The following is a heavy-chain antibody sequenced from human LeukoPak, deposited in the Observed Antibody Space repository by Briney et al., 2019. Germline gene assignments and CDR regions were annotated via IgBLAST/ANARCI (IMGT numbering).Heavy chain of an antibody. J-gene: IGHJ4*02. Sequence: SETLSRTCTVSGGSISSYYWSWIRQPAGKGLEWIGRIYPSGSTSYDPSLKSRVSMSVDTSKNQFYLKLTSVTAADTAVYYCARDPSLFSGYFDSWGQGTLVTVSS. D-gene: IGHD2-15*01. CDR1: GGSISSYY. CDR2: IYPSGST. CDR3: ARDPSLFSGYFDS. V-gene: IGHV4-4*07.